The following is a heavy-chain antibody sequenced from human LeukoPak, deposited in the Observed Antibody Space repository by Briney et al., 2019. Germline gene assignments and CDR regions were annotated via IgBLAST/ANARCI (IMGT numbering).Heavy chain of an antibody. Sequence: PGGSLRLSCAASGLTLRDQYMDWVRQAPGKGLEWIGTIYYTGSTYYSPSLKSRVTMSVDTSKNQFSLNLSSVTAADTAVYFCARHPSLSYWFDPWGQGTLVTVSS. J-gene: IGHJ5*02. CDR1: GLTLRDQY. CDR3: ARHPSLSYWFDP. CDR2: IYYTGST. V-gene: IGHV4-39*01. D-gene: IGHD3-10*01.